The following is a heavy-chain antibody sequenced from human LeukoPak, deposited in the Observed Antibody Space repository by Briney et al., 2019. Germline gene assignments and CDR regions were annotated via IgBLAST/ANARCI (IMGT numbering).Heavy chain of an antibody. Sequence: SETLSLTCSVSGDSISTNEWWSWFGHPPGKGLKGIGEVFHSGSTNYNPSLKSRVTISIDKSKNQFSLEVTSVTAADTAIYYCARDLAVAGTNYFDFWGQGVLVTVSS. J-gene: IGHJ4*02. CDR3: ARDLAVAGTNYFDF. V-gene: IGHV4-4*02. D-gene: IGHD6-19*01. CDR2: VFHSGST. CDR1: GDSISTNEW.